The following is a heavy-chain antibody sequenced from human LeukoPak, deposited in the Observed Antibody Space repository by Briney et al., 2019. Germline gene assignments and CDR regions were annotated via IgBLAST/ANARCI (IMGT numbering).Heavy chain of an antibody. CDR1: GFTFSSYG. J-gene: IGHJ4*02. CDR2: IWYDGSNK. D-gene: IGHD4-11*01. V-gene: IGHV3-33*01. Sequence: PGRSLRLSCAASGFTFSSYGMHWVRQAPGKGLEWVAVIWYDGSNKYYADSVKGRFTISRDNSKNTLYLQMNSLRAEDTAVYYCARPMTTYSVVYYFDYWGQGTLVTVSS. CDR3: ARPMTTYSVVYYFDY.